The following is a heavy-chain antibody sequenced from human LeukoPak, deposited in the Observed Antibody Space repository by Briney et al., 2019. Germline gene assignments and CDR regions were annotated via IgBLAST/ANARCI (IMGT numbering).Heavy chain of an antibody. D-gene: IGHD2-2*01. Sequence: ASVKVSCKASGGTFSSYAINWVRQATGQGLEWMGCMNPNSGNTGYAQKFQGRVTMTRNTSISTAYMELSSLRSEDTAVYYCARVEYCSSTSCYRYYYYYMDVWGKGTTVTVSS. CDR3: ARVEYCSSTSCYRYYYYYMDV. CDR1: GGTFSSYA. V-gene: IGHV1-8*02. J-gene: IGHJ6*03. CDR2: MNPNSGNT.